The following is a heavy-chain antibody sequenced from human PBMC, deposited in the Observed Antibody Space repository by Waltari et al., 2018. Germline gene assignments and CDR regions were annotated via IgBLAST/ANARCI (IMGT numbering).Heavy chain of an antibody. J-gene: IGHJ4*02. Sequence: QVQLVQSGAEVKKPGASVKVSCKVSGYTLTELSMHWVRQAPGKGLEWMGGFDPEDGETIYAQKFQGRVTMTEDTSTDTAYMELSSLRSEDTAVYYCATALGNYYYDSSGYGDYFDYWGQGTLVTVSS. V-gene: IGHV1-24*01. CDR3: ATALGNYYYDSSGYGDYFDY. CDR1: GYTLTELS. CDR2: FDPEDGET. D-gene: IGHD3-22*01.